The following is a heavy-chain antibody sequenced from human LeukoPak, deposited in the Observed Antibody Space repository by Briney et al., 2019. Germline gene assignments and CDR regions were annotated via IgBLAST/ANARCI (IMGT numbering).Heavy chain of an antibody. CDR1: GYTFTSYG. V-gene: IGHV1-18*01. Sequence: VASVKVSCKASGYTFTSYGISWVRQAPGQGLEWMGWISAYNGNTNYAQKLQGRVTMTTDTSTSTAYMELRSLRSDDTAVYYCARELAARDVSLDAFDIWGQGTMVTVSS. CDR3: ARELAARDVSLDAFDI. J-gene: IGHJ3*02. D-gene: IGHD6-6*01. CDR2: ISAYNGNT.